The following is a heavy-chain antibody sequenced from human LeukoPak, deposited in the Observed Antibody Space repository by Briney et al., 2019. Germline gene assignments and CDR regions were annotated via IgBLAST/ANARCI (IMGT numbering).Heavy chain of an antibody. CDR3: ARVAVPAVPYYYYYMDV. Sequence: GGSLRLSCAASGFTFDDYGMSWVRQAPGEGLEWVSGINWNGGSTGYADSVKGRFTISRDNAKNSLYLQMNSLRAEDTALCYCARVAVPAVPYYYYYMDVWGKGSTVTVSS. V-gene: IGHV3-20*04. CDR1: GFTFDDYG. CDR2: INWNGGST. J-gene: IGHJ6*03. D-gene: IGHD2-2*01.